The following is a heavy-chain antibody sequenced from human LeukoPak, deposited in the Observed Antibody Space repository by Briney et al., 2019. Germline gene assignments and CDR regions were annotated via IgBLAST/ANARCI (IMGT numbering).Heavy chain of an antibody. Sequence: GGSLRLSCAASGFTFSSYAMHWVRQAPGKGLEWVAVISYDGGNKYYADSVKGRFTISRDNSKNTLYLQMNSLRAEDTAVYYCARDGRHGGNSDYFDYWGQGTLVTVSS. CDR1: GFTFSSYA. V-gene: IGHV3-30-3*01. D-gene: IGHD4-23*01. CDR2: ISYDGGNK. J-gene: IGHJ4*02. CDR3: ARDGRHGGNSDYFDY.